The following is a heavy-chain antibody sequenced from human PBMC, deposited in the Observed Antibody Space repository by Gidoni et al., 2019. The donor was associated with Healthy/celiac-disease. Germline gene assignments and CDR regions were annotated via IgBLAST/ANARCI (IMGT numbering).Heavy chain of an antibody. CDR2: INHSGST. V-gene: IGHV4-34*01. J-gene: IGHJ4*02. CDR3: LGSSSNDY. CDR1: GGSFSGYY. D-gene: IGHD6-13*01. Sequence: QVQLQQWGAGLLKPSETLSLTCAVYGGSFSGYYWSWIRQPPGKGLEWIGEINHSGSTNYNPSLKSRVTISVDTSKNQFSLKLSSVTAADTAVYYCLGSSSNDYWGQGTLVTVSS.